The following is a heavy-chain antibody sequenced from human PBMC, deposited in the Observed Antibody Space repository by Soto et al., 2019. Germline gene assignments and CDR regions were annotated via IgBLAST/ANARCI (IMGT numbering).Heavy chain of an antibody. CDR3: ARGNRGGEGFVF. CDR2: IIPILGIA. Sequence: QVQLVQSGAEVKKPGSSVKVSCQASGGTFSSYTISWVRQAPGQGLEWMGRIIPILGIANYAQKFQRRVTITADHSTSTANMELSSLRSEDAAVYYCARGNRGGEGFVFWGQGTLVTPSS. D-gene: IGHD3-16*01. J-gene: IGHJ4*02. V-gene: IGHV1-69*02. CDR1: GGTFSSYT.